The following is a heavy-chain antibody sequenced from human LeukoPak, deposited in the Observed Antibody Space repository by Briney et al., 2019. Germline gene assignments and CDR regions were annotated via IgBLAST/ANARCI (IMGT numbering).Heavy chain of an antibody. CDR1: GGSISSSSYY. J-gene: IGHJ6*02. CDR2: IYYSRST. CDR3: ARLTGYSSGWYTNYYYYGMDV. V-gene: IGHV4-39*01. D-gene: IGHD6-19*01. Sequence: SETLSLTCTVSGGSISSSSYYWGWIRQPPGKGLEWIGSIYYSRSTYYNPSLKSRVTISVDTSKNQFSLKLSSVTAADTAVYYCARLTGYSSGWYTNYYYYGMDVWGQGTTVTVSS.